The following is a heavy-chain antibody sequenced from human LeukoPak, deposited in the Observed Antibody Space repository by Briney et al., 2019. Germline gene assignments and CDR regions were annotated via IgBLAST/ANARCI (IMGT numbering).Heavy chain of an antibody. Sequence: PGGSLRLSCAASGFTFSSYAMSWVRQAPGKGLEWVSYISSSSSTIYYADSVKGRFTISRDNAKNSLYLQMNSLRDEDTAVYYCARDLANYYDSSGYYYNDAFDIWGQGTIVTVSS. J-gene: IGHJ3*02. D-gene: IGHD3-22*01. CDR3: ARDLANYYDSSGYYYNDAFDI. V-gene: IGHV3-48*02. CDR1: GFTFSSYA. CDR2: ISSSSSTI.